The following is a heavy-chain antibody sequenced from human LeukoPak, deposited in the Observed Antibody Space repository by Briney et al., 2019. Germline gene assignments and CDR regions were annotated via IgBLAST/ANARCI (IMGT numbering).Heavy chain of an antibody. Sequence: SETLSLTCTVSGASISTSTYYWAWIRQPPGKGLEWIGSVHYSGSIYYNPSLKSRATLSVDTSKNEFSLRLTSVTAADTALYFCAVGANYYDRNTAYFIDYWGQGTLVTVSS. CDR3: AVGANYYDRNTAYFIDY. J-gene: IGHJ4*02. CDR1: GASISTSTYY. V-gene: IGHV4-39*07. CDR2: VHYSGSI. D-gene: IGHD3-22*01.